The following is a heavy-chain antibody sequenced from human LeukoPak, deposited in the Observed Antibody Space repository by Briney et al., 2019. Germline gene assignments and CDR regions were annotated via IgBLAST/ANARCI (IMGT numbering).Heavy chain of an antibody. CDR3: AKPIVVVPAAIASPDY. CDR1: GFTFSSYA. D-gene: IGHD2-2*01. J-gene: IGHJ4*02. Sequence: GRSLRLSCAASGFTFSSYAMHWVRQAPGKGLEWVAVISYDGSNKYYADSVKGRFTISRDNSKNTLYLQMNSLRAEDTAVYYCAKPIVVVPAAIASPDYWGQGTLVTVSS. V-gene: IGHV3-30-3*02. CDR2: ISYDGSNK.